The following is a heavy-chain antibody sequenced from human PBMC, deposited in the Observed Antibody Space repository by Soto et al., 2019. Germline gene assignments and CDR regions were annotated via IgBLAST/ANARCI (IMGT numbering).Heavy chain of an antibody. CDR1: GFSLTTSGVG. D-gene: IGHD3-3*01. V-gene: IGHV2-5*02. Sequence: ITLNESGPTVVRPTETLTLTCRFSGFSLTTSGVGVGWIRQSPGKAPEWLALIYWDDAKRYSASLKSRLTITKDTSKHQVVLTVSDLDPTDTATYYCAHRVLRTVFGLVTTTAIYFDFWGQGTPVAVSS. CDR2: IYWDDAK. CDR3: AHRVLRTVFGLVTTTAIYFDF. J-gene: IGHJ4*02.